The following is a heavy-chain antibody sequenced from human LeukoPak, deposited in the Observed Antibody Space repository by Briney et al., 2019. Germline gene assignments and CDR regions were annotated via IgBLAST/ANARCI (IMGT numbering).Heavy chain of an antibody. V-gene: IGHV1-69*05. CDR3: ARVDLYYYDSIALYNLFDP. CDR2: IIPIFGTA. CDR1: GGTFSSYA. Sequence: SVKVSCKASGGTFSSYAISWVRQAPGQGLEWMGGIIPIFGTANYAQKFQGRVTITTDESTSTAYMELSSLRSEDTAVYYCARVDLYYYDSIALYNLFDPWGQGTLVTVSS. D-gene: IGHD3-22*01. J-gene: IGHJ5*02.